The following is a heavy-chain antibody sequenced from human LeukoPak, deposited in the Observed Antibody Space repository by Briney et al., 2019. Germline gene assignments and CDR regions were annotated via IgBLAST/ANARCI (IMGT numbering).Heavy chain of an antibody. CDR3: ARHRADSSGYYWPLYYYYYMDV. D-gene: IGHD3-22*01. J-gene: IGHJ6*03. CDR2: ISYDGSNK. V-gene: IGHV3-30*03. Sequence: GGSLRLSCAASGFTFSSYGMHWVRQAPGKGLEWVAVISYDGSNKYYADSVKGRFTISRDNSKNTLYLQMNSLRAEDTAVYYCARHRADSSGYYWPLYYYYYMDVWGKGTTVTISS. CDR1: GFTFSSYG.